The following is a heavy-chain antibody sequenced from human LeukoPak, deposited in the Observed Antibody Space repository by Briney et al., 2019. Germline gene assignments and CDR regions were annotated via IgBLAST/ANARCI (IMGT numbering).Heavy chain of an antibody. J-gene: IGHJ4*02. Sequence: GGSLRLSCAASGFTFSRYAMSWVRQAPGKGLEWVSAISGSGGSTYYADSVRGRFTISRDNSKNTLYLQMNSLRAEDTAVYYCAKPGIAVARRYYFDYWGQGTLVTVSS. CDR1: GFTFSRYA. CDR3: AKPGIAVARRYYFDY. CDR2: ISGSGGST. V-gene: IGHV3-23*01. D-gene: IGHD6-19*01.